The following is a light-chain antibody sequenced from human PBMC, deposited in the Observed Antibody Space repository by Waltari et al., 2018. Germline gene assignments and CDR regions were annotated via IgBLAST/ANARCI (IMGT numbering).Light chain of an antibody. CDR1: QSLLHSNGYNY. J-gene: IGKJ1*01. CDR2: FGS. V-gene: IGKV2-28*01. CDR3: MQALQTPRT. Sequence: DIVMTQSPLSLPVTPGEPASISCRSSQSLLHSNGYNYVDWYLQMPGQSPQLLIYFGSNRASGVSDRFSGSGSGADFTLKISRVEAEDVGIYYCMQALQTPRTVGQGTKVEI.